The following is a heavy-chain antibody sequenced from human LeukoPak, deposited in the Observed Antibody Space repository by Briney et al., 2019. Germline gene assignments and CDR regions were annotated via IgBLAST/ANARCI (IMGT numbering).Heavy chain of an antibody. V-gene: IGHV1-18*01. Sequence: GASVKVSCKASSYTLTNYGISWVRQAPGQGLEWMGWISAYNGNTNYAQNLQGRVTMTTDTSTNTAYMELRSLRSDDTAVYYCGRDQDHGAFDIWGQGTMVTVSS. CDR3: GRDQDHGAFDI. CDR1: SYTLTNYG. D-gene: IGHD1-14*01. CDR2: ISAYNGNT. J-gene: IGHJ3*02.